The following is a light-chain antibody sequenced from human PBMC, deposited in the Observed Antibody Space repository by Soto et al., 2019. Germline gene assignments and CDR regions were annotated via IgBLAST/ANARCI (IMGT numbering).Light chain of an antibody. Sequence: QPVLTQPPSVSGAPGQRVTISCTGSSSNIGAGYDVHWYQQLPGTAPKLLIYGNSNRPSGVPDRFSGSKSGTSASLAITGLQAEDEADYYCQSYDSSLSGVEFGGGTKLTVL. CDR1: SSNIGAGYD. V-gene: IGLV1-40*01. CDR2: GNS. CDR3: QSYDSSLSGVE. J-gene: IGLJ2*01.